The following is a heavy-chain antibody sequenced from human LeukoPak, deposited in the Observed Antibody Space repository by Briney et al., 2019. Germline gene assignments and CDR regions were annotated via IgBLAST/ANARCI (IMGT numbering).Heavy chain of an antibody. CDR3: ARRSNYGSGSYYRYWFDP. CDR2: IYYSGST. Sequence: KPSETLSLTCTVSGGSISSYYWSWIRQPPGKGLEWIGYIYYSGSTNYNPSLKSRVTISVDTSKNQFSLKLGSVTAADTAVYYCARRSNYGSGSYYRYWFDPWGQGTLVTVSS. V-gene: IGHV4-59*08. J-gene: IGHJ5*02. D-gene: IGHD3-10*01. CDR1: GGSISSYY.